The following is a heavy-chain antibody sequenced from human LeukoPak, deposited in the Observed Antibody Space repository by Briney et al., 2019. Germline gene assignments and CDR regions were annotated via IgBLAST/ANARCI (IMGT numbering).Heavy chain of an antibody. V-gene: IGHV1-2*02. Sequence: GASVKVSFKASGYTFTGYYMHWVRQAPGQGLEWMGWINPNSGGTNYAQKFQGRVTMTRDTSISTAYMELSRLRSDDTAVYYCARSYCGGHCYPLFDYWGQGTLVTVSS. J-gene: IGHJ4*02. CDR3: ARSYCGGHCYPLFDY. D-gene: IGHD2-21*02. CDR1: GYTFTGYY. CDR2: INPNSGGT.